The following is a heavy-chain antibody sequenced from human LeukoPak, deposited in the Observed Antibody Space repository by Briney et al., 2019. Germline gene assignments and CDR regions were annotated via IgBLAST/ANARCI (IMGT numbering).Heavy chain of an antibody. J-gene: IGHJ3*02. CDR2: IYYSGST. V-gene: IGHV4-59*12. CDR1: GGSISSYY. Sequence: PSETLSLTCTVSGGSISSYYWSWIRQPPGKGLEWIGYIYYSGSTKYNPSLKSRVTMSIDTSKNQFSLKLSSVTAADTAMYYCGRDLSGSDSFNIWGQGTMVTVSS. CDR3: GRDLSGSDSFNI.